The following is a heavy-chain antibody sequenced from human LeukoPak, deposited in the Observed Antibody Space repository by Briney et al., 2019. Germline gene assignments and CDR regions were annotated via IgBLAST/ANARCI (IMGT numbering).Heavy chain of an antibody. Sequence: SETLSLTCTLSGGSISSYYWAWIRQPPGKGLEWIGYIRDTGSTNYNPSLNIRVTISRDTSKIQFSLEVSSVTAADTAFYYCARGGPRRDGYTLDRWGQGTLVTVSS. CDR3: ARGGPRRDGYTLDR. V-gene: IGHV4-59*01. D-gene: IGHD5-24*01. CDR1: GGSISSYY. J-gene: IGHJ4*02. CDR2: IRDTGST.